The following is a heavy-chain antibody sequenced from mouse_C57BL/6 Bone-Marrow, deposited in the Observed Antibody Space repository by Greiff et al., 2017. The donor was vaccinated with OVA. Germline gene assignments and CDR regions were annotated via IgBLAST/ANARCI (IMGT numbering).Heavy chain of an antibody. CDR3: ASFLLIPGGLAY. D-gene: IGHD2-4*01. V-gene: IGHV1-72*01. J-gene: IGHJ3*01. Sequence: QVQLQQPGAELVKPGASVKLSCKASGYTFTSYWMHWVKQRPGRGLEWIGRIDPNSGGTKYNEKFKSKATLTVDKPSSPAYMQLSSLTSEDSAVCYCASFLLIPGGLAYWGQGTLVTVSA. CDR1: GYTFTSYW. CDR2: IDPNSGGT.